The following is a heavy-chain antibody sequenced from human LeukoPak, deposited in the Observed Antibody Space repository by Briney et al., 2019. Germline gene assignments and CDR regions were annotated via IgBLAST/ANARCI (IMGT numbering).Heavy chain of an antibody. CDR1: GFTFSSYG. J-gene: IGHJ4*02. CDR2: ISYDGSNK. V-gene: IGHV3-30*18. Sequence: GGSLRLSCAASGFTFSSYGMHWVRQAPGKGLEWVAVISYDGSNKYYADSVKGRFTISRDKSKNTLYLQMNSLGAEDTALYYCAKRCRGAAGSCLDYWGQGTLVTVSS. D-gene: IGHD6-13*01. CDR3: AKRCRGAAGSCLDY.